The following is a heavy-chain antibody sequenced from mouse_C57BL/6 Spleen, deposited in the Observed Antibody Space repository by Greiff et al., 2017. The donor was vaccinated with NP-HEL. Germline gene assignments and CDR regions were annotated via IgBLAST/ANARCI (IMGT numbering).Heavy chain of an antibody. CDR3: ASSPYYGSSYDYAMDD. CDR2: INPGSGGT. Sequence: VQVVESGAELVRPGTSVKVSCKASGYAFTNYLIEWVKQRPGQGLEWIGVINPGSGGTNYNEKFKGKATLTADKSSSTAYMQLSSLTSEDSAVYFCASSPYYGSSYDYAMDDWGQGTSVTVSS. J-gene: IGHJ4*01. D-gene: IGHD1-1*01. CDR1: GYAFTNYL. V-gene: IGHV1-54*01.